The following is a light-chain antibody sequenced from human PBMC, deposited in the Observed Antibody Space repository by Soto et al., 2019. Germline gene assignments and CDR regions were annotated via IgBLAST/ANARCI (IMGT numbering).Light chain of an antibody. V-gene: IGKV3-20*01. CDR2: GAS. CDR3: QQYHNWPA. J-gene: IGKJ1*01. Sequence: ENVSTQSTGTLSLSTGERATLFCGASQSVSSSYLAWYQQKPAQAPRLLIYGASSRATGIPDRFSGSGSGTDFTLAVSSLEPEDFAVYYCQQYHNWPAFGQGTKVDI. CDR1: QSVSSSY.